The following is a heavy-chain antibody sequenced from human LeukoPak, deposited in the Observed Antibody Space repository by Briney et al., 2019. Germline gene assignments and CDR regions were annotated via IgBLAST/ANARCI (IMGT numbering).Heavy chain of an antibody. V-gene: IGHV3-23*01. J-gene: IGHJ2*01. D-gene: IGHD6-19*01. CDR3: AKDRRYSSGWPYWYFDL. CDR1: GFTFSSYA. Sequence: GGSLRLSCAASGFTFSSYAMSWVRQAPGKVLEWVSAISGSGGSTYYADSVKGRFTISRDNSKNTLYLQMNSLRAEDTAVYYCAKDRRYSSGWPYWYFDLWGRGTLVTVSS. CDR2: ISGSGGST.